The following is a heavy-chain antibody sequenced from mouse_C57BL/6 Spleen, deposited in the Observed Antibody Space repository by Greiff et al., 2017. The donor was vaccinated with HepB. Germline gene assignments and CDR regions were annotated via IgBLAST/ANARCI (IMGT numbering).Heavy chain of an antibody. CDR2: IDPSDSET. V-gene: IGHV1-52*01. CDR3: ARSRDLDSSGSYYYAMDY. CDR1: GYTFTSYW. J-gene: IGHJ4*01. Sequence: QVHVKQPGAELVRPGSSVKLSCKASGYTFTSYWMHWVKQRPIQGLEWIGNIDPSDSETHYNQKFKDKATLTVDKSSSTAYMQLSSLTSEDSAVYYCARSRDLDSSGSYYYAMDYWGQGTSVTVSS. D-gene: IGHD3-2*02.